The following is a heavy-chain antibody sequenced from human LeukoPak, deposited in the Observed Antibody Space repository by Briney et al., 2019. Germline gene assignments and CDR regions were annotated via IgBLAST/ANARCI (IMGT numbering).Heavy chain of an antibody. CDR2: IIPIFGTA. CDR3: ASRRGSYNDAFDI. CDR1: GGTFSSYA. Sequence: GASVKVSCKASGGTFSSYAISWVRQAPGQGLEWMGRIIPIFGTANYAQKFQGRVTITTDESTSTAYMELSSLRSEDTAVYYCASRRGSYNDAFDIWGQGTMVTVSS. D-gene: IGHD1-26*01. V-gene: IGHV1-69*05. J-gene: IGHJ3*02.